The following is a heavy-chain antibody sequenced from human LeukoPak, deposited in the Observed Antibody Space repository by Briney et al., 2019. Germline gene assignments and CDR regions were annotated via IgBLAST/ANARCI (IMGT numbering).Heavy chain of an antibody. V-gene: IGHV1-8*03. CDR2: MNPNSGNT. CDR1: GHTFTSYD. J-gene: IGHJ3*02. D-gene: IGHD2-2*01. CDR3: ARGGLRYCSSTSCYSYAFNI. Sequence: ASVKVSCKASGHTFTSYDINWVRQATGQGLEWMGWMNPNSGNTGYAQKFQGRVTITRNTSISTAYMELSSLRSEDTAVYYCARGGLRYCSSTSCYSYAFNIWGQGTMVTVSS.